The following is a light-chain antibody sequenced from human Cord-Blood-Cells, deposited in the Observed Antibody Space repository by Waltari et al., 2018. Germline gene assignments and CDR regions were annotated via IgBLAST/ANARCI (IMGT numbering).Light chain of an antibody. CDR3: PAWDDSLNGYV. Sequence: QSVLNQPPSASGTPGRRVTSACSGRSSNIGSNTVNWYQQHPGTAPKLLIYSNNQRPAGVPDRFSGSKSGTSASLAISGLQSEDEADYYCPAWDDSLNGYVFGTGTKVTVL. CDR2: SNN. J-gene: IGLJ1*01. CDR1: SSNIGSNT. V-gene: IGLV1-44*01.